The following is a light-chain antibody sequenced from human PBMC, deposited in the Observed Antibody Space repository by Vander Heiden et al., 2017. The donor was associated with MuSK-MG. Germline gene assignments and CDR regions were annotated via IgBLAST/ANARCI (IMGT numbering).Light chain of an antibody. CDR1: QSVSSSY. J-gene: IGKJ2*01. Sequence: EIVLTQSPGTLSLSPGERATLSCRASQSVSSSYLVWYQQKPGQAPRLLIYSASNRATGIPDRFSGSGSGTDFTLTISRLEPEDFAVYYCQQYGSSQYTFGQGTKLEIK. V-gene: IGKV3-20*01. CDR3: QQYGSSQYT. CDR2: SAS.